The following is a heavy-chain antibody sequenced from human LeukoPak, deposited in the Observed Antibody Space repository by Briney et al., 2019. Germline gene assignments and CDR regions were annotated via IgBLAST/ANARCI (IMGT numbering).Heavy chain of an antibody. J-gene: IGHJ5*02. CDR3: GREGGA. V-gene: IGHV3-23*01. Sequence: GGSLRLSCAASGFRFSDFTMTWVRQAPGKGPEWVSAIGGRGGSTYYADSLGGRFTISRDNSKDMVYLQMNSLKVEDTATYYCGREGGAWGQGTKVTVSS. D-gene: IGHD3-16*01. CDR2: IGGRGGST. CDR1: GFRFSDFT.